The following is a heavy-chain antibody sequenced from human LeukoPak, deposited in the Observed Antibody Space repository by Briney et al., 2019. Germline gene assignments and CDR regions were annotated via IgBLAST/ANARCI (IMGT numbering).Heavy chain of an antibody. D-gene: IGHD3-3*01. V-gene: IGHV3-48*01. CDR3: ARGVGAAYDFWSGYLYYFDY. Sequence: PGGSLRLSCAASGFTFSSYSMNWVRQAPGKGLEWVSYISSSSTIYYADSVKGRFTISRDNAKNSLYLQMNSLRAEDTAVYYCARGVGAAYDFWSGYLYYFDYWGQGTLVTVSS. J-gene: IGHJ4*02. CDR1: GFTFSSYS. CDR2: ISSSSTI.